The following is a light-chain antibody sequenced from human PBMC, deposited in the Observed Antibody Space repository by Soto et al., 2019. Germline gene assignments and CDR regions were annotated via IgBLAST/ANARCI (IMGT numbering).Light chain of an antibody. Sequence: DVQMTQSPSSLSASVGDRVTITCRASQSISTYLNWYQQTPGRAPKLLMFAASSLQSGVPSRFSGSGSGTDFTLTISSLQPEDCATYYFQQSYSYPWTFGQGTKVEIK. J-gene: IGKJ1*01. CDR2: AAS. CDR1: QSISTY. V-gene: IGKV1-39*01. CDR3: QQSYSYPWT.